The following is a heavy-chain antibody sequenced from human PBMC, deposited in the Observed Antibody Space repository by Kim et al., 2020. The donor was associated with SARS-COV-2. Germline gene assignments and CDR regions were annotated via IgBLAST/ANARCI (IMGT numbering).Heavy chain of an antibody. Sequence: SETLSLTCTVSGGSISSSSYYWGWIRQPPGKGLEWIGSIYYSGSTYYNPSLKSRVTISVDTSKNQFSLKLSSVTAADTAVYYCARVPRGWGPGRYFDLWGRGTLVTVSS. CDR2: IYYSGST. CDR3: ARVPRGWGPGRYFDL. CDR1: GGSISSSSYY. D-gene: IGHD3-16*01. J-gene: IGHJ2*01. V-gene: IGHV4-39*01.